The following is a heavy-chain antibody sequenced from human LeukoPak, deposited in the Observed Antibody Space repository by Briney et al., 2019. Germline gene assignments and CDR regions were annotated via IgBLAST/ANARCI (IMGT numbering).Heavy chain of an antibody. D-gene: IGHD4-17*01. CDR3: ARARRYGDYSLTG. CDR2: MNPNSGNT. Sequence: ASVKVSCKASGYAFTSYDINWVRQATGQGLEWMGWMNPNSGNTGYAQKFQGRVTMTRNTSISTAYMELSSLRSEDTAMYYCARARRYGDYSLTGWGQGTLVTVSS. V-gene: IGHV1-8*01. CDR1: GYAFTSYD. J-gene: IGHJ4*02.